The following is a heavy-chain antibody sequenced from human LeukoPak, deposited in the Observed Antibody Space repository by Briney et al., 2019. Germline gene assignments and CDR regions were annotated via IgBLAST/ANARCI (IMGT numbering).Heavy chain of an antibody. Sequence: GASVKVSCKASGYTFTSYGISWVRQAPGQGLEWMGWISAYNGNTNYAQKLQGRVTMTTDTSISTAYMEMSRLRSDDTAVYYCARNLWFGESSDAFDMWGQGTMVTVSS. J-gene: IGHJ3*02. V-gene: IGHV1-18*01. CDR2: ISAYNGNT. D-gene: IGHD3-10*01. CDR1: GYTFTSYG. CDR3: ARNLWFGESSDAFDM.